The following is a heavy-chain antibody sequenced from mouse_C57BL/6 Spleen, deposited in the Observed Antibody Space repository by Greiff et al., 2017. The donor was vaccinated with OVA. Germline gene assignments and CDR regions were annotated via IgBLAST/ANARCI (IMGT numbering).Heavy chain of an antibody. CDR3: ARLYYDSPYWYFDV. CDR2: ISYDGSN. CDR1: GYSITSGYY. J-gene: IGHJ1*03. V-gene: IGHV3-6*01. D-gene: IGHD2-4*01. Sequence: EVKLQESGPGLVKPSQSLSLTCSVTGYSITSGYYWNWIRQFPGNKLEWMGYISYDGSNNYNPSLKNRISITRDTSKNQFFLKLNSVTTEDTATYYCARLYYDSPYWYFDVWGTGTTVTVSS.